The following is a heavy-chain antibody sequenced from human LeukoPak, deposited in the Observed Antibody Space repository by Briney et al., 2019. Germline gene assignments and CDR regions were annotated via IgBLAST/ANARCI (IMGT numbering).Heavy chain of an antibody. D-gene: IGHD6-19*01. CDR1: GFTFSSYG. J-gene: IGHJ4*02. CDR3: AKGESVAGTPLFDY. CDR2: ISYDGSNK. Sequence: GGSLRLSCAASGFTFSSYGMHWVRQAPGKGLEWVAVISYDGSNKYYADSVKGRFTISRDNSKNTLYLQMNSLRAEDTAVYYCAKGESVAGTPLFDYWGQGTLVTVSS. V-gene: IGHV3-30*18.